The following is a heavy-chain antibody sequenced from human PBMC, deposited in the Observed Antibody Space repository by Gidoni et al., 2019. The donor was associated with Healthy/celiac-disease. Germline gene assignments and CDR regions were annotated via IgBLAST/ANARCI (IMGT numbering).Heavy chain of an antibody. J-gene: IGHJ5*02. D-gene: IGHD3-22*01. Sequence: GESGGGLVKPGGSLRLSCAASGFTFSNARMSWVRQAPGKGLEWVGRIKSKTDGGTTDYAAPVKGRFTISRDDSKNTLYLQMNSLKTEDTAVYYCTTETYYYDSSGYEGYYNWFDPWGQGTLVTVSS. V-gene: IGHV3-15*01. CDR1: GFTFSNAR. CDR3: TTETYYYDSSGYEGYYNWFDP. CDR2: IKSKTDGGTT.